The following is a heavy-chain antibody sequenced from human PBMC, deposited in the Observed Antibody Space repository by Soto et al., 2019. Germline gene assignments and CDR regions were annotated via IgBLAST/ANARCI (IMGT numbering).Heavy chain of an antibody. CDR3: ASSTGSGFRPGTHRFNWFAP. J-gene: IGHJ5*02. CDR2: IIPIFRTP. CDR1: GVTFSSFA. Sequence: QVQLVQSGAEVKQPGSSVKVSCQASGVTFSSFAISWVRQAPGQGLEWMGGIIPIFRTPNYAQNFQGRVTITADDSTSSVYMELSRLRSADTAVYYCASSTGSGFRPGTHRFNWFAPWGQGNRVTVSS. V-gene: IGHV1-69*01. D-gene: IGHD5-12*01.